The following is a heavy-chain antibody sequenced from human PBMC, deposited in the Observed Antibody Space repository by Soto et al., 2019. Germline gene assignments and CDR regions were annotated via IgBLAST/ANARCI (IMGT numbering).Heavy chain of an antibody. V-gene: IGHV3-9*01. J-gene: IGHJ1*01. Sequence: EVQLVESGGGLEQPGRSLRLSCTVSGFIFEDFAMHWVRQAPGQGLEWVSGINWNGVNKGYAESVLGRFTISRDNAKKSLYLDMNYQRPEDTALYFCAKDVDRLGELWGYFQNWGQGTLVTVSS. CDR1: GFIFEDFA. CDR3: AKDVDRLGELWGYFQN. CDR2: INWNGVNK. D-gene: IGHD3-16*01.